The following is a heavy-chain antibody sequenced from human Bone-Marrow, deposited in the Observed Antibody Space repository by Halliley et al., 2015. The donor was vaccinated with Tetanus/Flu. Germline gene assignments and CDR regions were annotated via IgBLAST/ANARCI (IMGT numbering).Heavy chain of an antibody. D-gene: IGHD3-10*01. J-gene: IGHJ5*02. CDR2: INPSGDGT. V-gene: IGHV1-46*01. CDR3: ARDVSTGRGVLDL. Sequence: WLGIINPSGDGTVYAQKFQGRVTMTRDTSTSTVYMEVSSLRSADTAVYYCARDVSTGRGVLDLWGQGTLVTVSS.